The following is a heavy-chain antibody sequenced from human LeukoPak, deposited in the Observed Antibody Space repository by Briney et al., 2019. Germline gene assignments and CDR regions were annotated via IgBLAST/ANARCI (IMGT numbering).Heavy chain of an antibody. V-gene: IGHV1-69*04. Sequence: ASVKVSCKASEGTFSSYAISWVRQAPGQGIEWMGRIIPILGIANYAQKFQGRVTITADKSTSTAYMELSSLRSEDTAVYYWSATAGTIYWGQGTLVTVSS. CDR2: IIPILGIA. CDR1: EGTFSSYA. D-gene: IGHD6-19*01. CDR3: SATAGTIY. J-gene: IGHJ4*02.